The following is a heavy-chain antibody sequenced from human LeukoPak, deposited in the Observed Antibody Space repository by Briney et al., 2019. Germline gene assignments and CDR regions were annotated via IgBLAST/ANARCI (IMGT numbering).Heavy chain of an antibody. Sequence: SGPTLVKPTQTLTLTCTFSGFSLSTSGMCVSWIRQPPGKALEWLARIDWDDDKYYSTSLKTRLTISKDTSKNQVVLTMTNMDPVDTATYYCARIECTGSWCLADYWGQGTLVTVSS. CDR2: IDWDDDK. CDR1: GFSLSTSGMC. D-gene: IGHD6-13*01. CDR3: ARIECTGSWCLADY. J-gene: IGHJ4*02. V-gene: IGHV2-70*11.